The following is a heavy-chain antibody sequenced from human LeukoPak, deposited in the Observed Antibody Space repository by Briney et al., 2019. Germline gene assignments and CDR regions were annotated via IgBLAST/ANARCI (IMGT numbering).Heavy chain of an antibody. Sequence: GRSLRLSCAASGFTFSSYGMHWVRQAPDKGLEWVAVIWYDGSNKYYADSVKGRFTISRDNSKNTLYLQMNSLRAEDTAVYYCARMVRGVIITLDYWGQGTLVTVSS. CDR1: GFTFSSYG. CDR3: ARMVRGVIITLDY. V-gene: IGHV3-33*01. J-gene: IGHJ4*02. CDR2: IWYDGSNK. D-gene: IGHD3-10*01.